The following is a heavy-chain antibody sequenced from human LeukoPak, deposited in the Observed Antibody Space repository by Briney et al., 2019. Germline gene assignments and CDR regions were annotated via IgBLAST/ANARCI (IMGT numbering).Heavy chain of an antibody. V-gene: IGHV4-59*01. CDR3: ARASGSDPYYYYGMDV. CDR1: GVSISSYY. Sequence: SETLSLTCTVSGVSISSYYWSWLRQPPGKGLEWIGYIYYSGSTNYNPSLKSRVTISVDTSKNQFSLKLSSVTAADTAVYYCARASGSDPYYYYGMDVWGQGTTVTVSS. CDR2: IYYSGST. D-gene: IGHD1-26*01. J-gene: IGHJ6*02.